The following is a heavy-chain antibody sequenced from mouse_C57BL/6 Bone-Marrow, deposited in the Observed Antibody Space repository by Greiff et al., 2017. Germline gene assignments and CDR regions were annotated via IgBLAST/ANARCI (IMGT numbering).Heavy chain of an antibody. J-gene: IGHJ2*01. D-gene: IGHD1-1*01. CDR1: GFNIKDDY. V-gene: IGHV14-4*01. Sequence: EVQGVESGAELVRPGASVKLSCTASGFNIKDDYMHWVKQRPEQGLEWIGWIDPENGDTEYASKFQGKATITADTSSNTAYLQLSSLTSEDTAVYYCTTVVAHFDYWGQGTTLTVSS. CDR3: TTVVAHFDY. CDR2: IDPENGDT.